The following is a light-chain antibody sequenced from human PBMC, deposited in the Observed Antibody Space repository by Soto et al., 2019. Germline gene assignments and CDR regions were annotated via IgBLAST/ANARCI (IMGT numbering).Light chain of an antibody. J-gene: IGLJ3*02. CDR3: SSYTANKTVV. V-gene: IGLV2-14*01. CDR1: SSDIGTYEY. CDR2: AVS. Sequence: QSALTQPASVSGSPGQSITISCTGTSSDIGTYEYVSWFQHHPGQAPKLIIFAVSKRPSGISDRFSGFKSANTAYLTISGVQPEDEADYHCSSYTANKTVVFGGGTKLTVL.